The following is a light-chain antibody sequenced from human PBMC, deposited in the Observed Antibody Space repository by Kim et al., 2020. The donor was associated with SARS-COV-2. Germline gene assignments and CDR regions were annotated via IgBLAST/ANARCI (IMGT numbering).Light chain of an antibody. J-gene: IGKJ5*01. CDR3: QQRSDWPIN. Sequence: EIVLTQSPATLSLSPGERATLSCRASQSVSSSLAWYQQKPGQAPRLLMYDASNRATGIPARFSGSGSGTDFTLTISSLEPEDFAVYYCQQRSDWPINFGQGTRLEIK. CDR1: QSVSSS. CDR2: DAS. V-gene: IGKV3-11*01.